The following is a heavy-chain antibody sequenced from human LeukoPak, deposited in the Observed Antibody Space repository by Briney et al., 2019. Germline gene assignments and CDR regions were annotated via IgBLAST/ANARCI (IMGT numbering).Heavy chain of an antibody. CDR3: VRGPHIAATSY. CDR2: IKQDGSEK. D-gene: IGHD6-25*01. J-gene: IGHJ4*02. V-gene: IGHV3-7*03. CDR1: GFTFSSYG. Sequence: GGSLRLSCAASGFTFSSYGMHWVRQAPGEGLEWVANIKQDGSEKQYVDSVKGRFAISRDNAKKSLYLQINTLRAEDTAVYYCVRGPHIAATSYWGQGTLVTVSS.